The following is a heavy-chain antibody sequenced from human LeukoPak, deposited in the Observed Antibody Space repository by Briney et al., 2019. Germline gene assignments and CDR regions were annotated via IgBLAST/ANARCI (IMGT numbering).Heavy chain of an antibody. V-gene: IGHV3-21*01. Sequence: PGGSLSLSCAASGFTLSSYNMVWVRQAPGKGLEWVSSIGTYSSYIYYADSVKGRFSISRDNAKNSLFLQMNSLRAEDTALYYCVREDVSYYDSWGQGTLVTVSS. J-gene: IGHJ5*01. CDR1: GFTLSSYN. D-gene: IGHD2-8*01. CDR3: VREDVSYYDS. CDR2: IGTYSSYI.